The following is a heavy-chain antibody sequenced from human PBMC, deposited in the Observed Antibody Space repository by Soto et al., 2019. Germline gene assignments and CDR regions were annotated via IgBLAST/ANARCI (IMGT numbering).Heavy chain of an antibody. D-gene: IGHD2-2*01. Sequence: GGSLRLSCEASGFTFSDYWMSWVRQAPGKGPEWVANIKFDGSEKQYVDSVRGRFTISRDNSRNSLFLQMNSLRAGDTAVYYCVKDGGYCSSSTCYSPRNHYFDSWGPGTLVTVSS. CDR2: IKFDGSEK. V-gene: IGHV3-7*03. CDR1: GFTFSDYW. CDR3: VKDGGYCSSSTCYSPRNHYFDS. J-gene: IGHJ4*02.